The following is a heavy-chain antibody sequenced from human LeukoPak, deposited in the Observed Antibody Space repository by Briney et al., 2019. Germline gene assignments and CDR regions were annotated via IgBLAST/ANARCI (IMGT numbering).Heavy chain of an antibody. CDR2: IKTDGSEK. D-gene: IGHD2-8*01. CDR3: ARVPLILNAQDY. V-gene: IGHV3-7*03. J-gene: IGHJ4*02. Sequence: GGSLRLSCEGSGFTFSNYWMGWVRQAPGKGLQWVANIKTDGSEKYYVDSVKGRFTISRDNAKNSLYLQMNSLRAEDTAVYYCARVPLILNAQDYWGQGTLVTVSS. CDR1: GFTFSNYW.